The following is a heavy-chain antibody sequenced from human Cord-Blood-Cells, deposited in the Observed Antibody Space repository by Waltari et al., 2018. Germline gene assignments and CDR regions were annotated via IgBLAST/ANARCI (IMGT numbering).Heavy chain of an antibody. V-gene: IGHV5-51*01. CDR2: IYPGDSDT. CDR3: ARGVGYYYGSGSYYDAFDI. D-gene: IGHD3-10*01. Sequence: DVQLVQSGAEVKKPGESLKISCKGSGYSFTSYWIGWVRQMPGKGLEWMGIIYPGDSDTRYSPSFQGQVTISADKSISTAYRQWSSLKASDTAMYYCARGVGYYYGSGSYYDAFDIWGQGTMVTVSS. CDR1: GYSFTSYW. J-gene: IGHJ3*02.